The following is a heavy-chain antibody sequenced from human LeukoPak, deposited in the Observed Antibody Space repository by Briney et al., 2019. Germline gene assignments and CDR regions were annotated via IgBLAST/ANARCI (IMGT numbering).Heavy chain of an antibody. CDR2: ISVSGGST. Sequence: PGGSLRLSCAASGFTFSSYAVSWVRQVPGKGLEWVSAISVSGGSTYYADSVKGRFTISRDNSKNTLYLQMNGLRGEDTAVYYCAKTPTSSGWYLFFDYWGQGTLVTVSS. D-gene: IGHD6-19*01. CDR3: AKTPTSSGWYLFFDY. V-gene: IGHV3-23*01. J-gene: IGHJ4*02. CDR1: GFTFSSYA.